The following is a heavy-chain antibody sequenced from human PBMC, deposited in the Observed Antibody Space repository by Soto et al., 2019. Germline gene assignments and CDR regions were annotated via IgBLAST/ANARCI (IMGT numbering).Heavy chain of an antibody. Sequence: EVQLVESGGGLVQHGGSLRLSCAASGFTFSSYAMHWVRQAPGKGLEYVSAISSNGGSTYDANSVKGRFTISRDNSKNTLYLQMGSLRAEDMAVYYCARNYGGNSYAFDIWGQGTMVTVSS. J-gene: IGHJ3*02. CDR2: ISSNGGST. CDR3: ARNYGGNSYAFDI. V-gene: IGHV3-64*01. CDR1: GFTFSSYA. D-gene: IGHD2-21*02.